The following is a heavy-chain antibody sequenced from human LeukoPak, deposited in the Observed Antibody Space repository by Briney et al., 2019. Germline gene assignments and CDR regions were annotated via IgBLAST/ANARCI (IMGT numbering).Heavy chain of an antibody. D-gene: IGHD4-17*01. CDR3: ARMTTGHDF. Sequence: PSDTLSLTCAVSGTSLNSYYWSCIRQPPGKGLEWIGEVNHSGYTNDNPSLKSRVTISVDTSKNQFSLRLRSVTAADTAVYFCARMTTGHDFWGQGTLVTVSS. V-gene: IGHV4-34*01. CDR1: GTSLNSYY. CDR2: VNHSGYT. J-gene: IGHJ4*02.